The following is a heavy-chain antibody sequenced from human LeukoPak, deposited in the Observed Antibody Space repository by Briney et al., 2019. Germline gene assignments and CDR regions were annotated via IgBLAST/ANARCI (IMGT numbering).Heavy chain of an antibody. CDR3: ARSRRSWSTFDY. CDR1: GDSITSSNW. D-gene: IGHD6-13*01. J-gene: IGHJ4*02. CDR2: IYHSSNT. Sequence: SETLSLTCAVSGDSITSSNWWSWVRQPPEKGLEWIGEIYHSSNTNYNPPLKSRVTISLDKSRNQFSLILKSVTAADTAVYYCARSRRSWSTFDYWGQGTLVTVSS. V-gene: IGHV4-4*02.